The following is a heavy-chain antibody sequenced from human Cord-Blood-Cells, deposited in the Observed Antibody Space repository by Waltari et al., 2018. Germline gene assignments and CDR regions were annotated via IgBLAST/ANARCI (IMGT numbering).Heavy chain of an antibody. CDR3: ARRVRDGHYNWFDP. CDR2: IYYSGST. J-gene: IGHJ5*02. Sequence: QLQLQESGPGLVKPSPTLSLTCTVSGGSIRSSSSSWGWIRQPPGKGLEWIGSIYYSGSTYYNPSLKSRVTISVDTSKNQFSLKLSSVTAADTAVYYCARRVRDGHYNWFDPWGQGTLVTVSS. CDR1: GGSIRSSSSS. V-gene: IGHV4-39*01.